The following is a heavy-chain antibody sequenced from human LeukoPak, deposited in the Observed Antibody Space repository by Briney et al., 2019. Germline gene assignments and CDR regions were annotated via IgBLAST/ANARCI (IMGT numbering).Heavy chain of an antibody. Sequence: SETLSLTCAVYGGSFSGYYWSWIRQPPGKGLEWIGEINHSGSTNYNPSLKSRVTISVDTSKNQFSLKLGSVTAADTAVYYCASGPSTTAFDYWGQGTLVTVSS. V-gene: IGHV4-34*01. CDR3: ASGPSTTAFDY. D-gene: IGHD1-26*01. CDR2: INHSGST. CDR1: GGSFSGYY. J-gene: IGHJ4*02.